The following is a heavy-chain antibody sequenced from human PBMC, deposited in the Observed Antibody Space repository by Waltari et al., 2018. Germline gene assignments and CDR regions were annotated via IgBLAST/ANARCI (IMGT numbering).Heavy chain of an antibody. Sequence: QLQLQESGPGLVKPSETLSLTCPVSGGSIHGSNYFGGGIRQSPGKGLAWVGGFYYSGSTYYNPSLKTRVTISVDTSKNQFSLKLSSVTAADTAVYYCARRSYYYDSSGYPSWFDPWGQGTLVIVSS. J-gene: IGHJ5*02. V-gene: IGHV4-39*01. CDR1: GGSIHGSNYF. CDR2: FYYSGST. D-gene: IGHD3-22*01. CDR3: ARRSYYYDSSGYPSWFDP.